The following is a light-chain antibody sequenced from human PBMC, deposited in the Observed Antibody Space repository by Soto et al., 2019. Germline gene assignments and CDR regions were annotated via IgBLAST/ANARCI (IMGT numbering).Light chain of an antibody. CDR2: AAS. V-gene: IGKV1-39*01. CDR1: QYISTY. J-gene: IGKJ1*01. Sequence: EIQLTQSQTSLCASVGESVTLSFTASQYISTYLSWYQQKPGKAPRLLIYAASTVQSGVPPRFSGSGSGTDFILTISSLRSEDIATYFCQQTYSAPPWTFGQGTKVDI. CDR3: QQTYSAPPWT.